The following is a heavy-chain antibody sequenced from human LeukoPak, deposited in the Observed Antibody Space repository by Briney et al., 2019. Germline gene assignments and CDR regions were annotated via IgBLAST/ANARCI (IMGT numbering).Heavy chain of an antibody. CDR3: AREDPQTTVPEGLAV. Sequence: PETLSLTCTVSGGSIGTFYWSWIRQTPGKGLEWIGYIYYRGITNYNPSLKSRVTISVDTSKNQFSLKLSSVTAADTAVYYCAREDPQTTVPEGLAVWGQGTTVTVSS. J-gene: IGHJ6*02. CDR2: IYYRGIT. V-gene: IGHV4-59*01. D-gene: IGHD4-17*01. CDR1: GGSIGTFY.